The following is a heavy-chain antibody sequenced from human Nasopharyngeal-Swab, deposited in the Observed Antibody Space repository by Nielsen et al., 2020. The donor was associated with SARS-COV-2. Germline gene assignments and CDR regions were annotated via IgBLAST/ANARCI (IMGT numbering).Heavy chain of an antibody. CDR1: GGSISSSSYY. Sequence: GSLRLSCTVSGGSISSSSYYWGWIRQPLGKGLEWIGSIYYSGSTYYNPSLKSRVTISVDTSKNQFSLKLSSVTAADTAVYYCARVRYDILTGYHDNWFDPWGQGTLVTVSS. D-gene: IGHD3-9*01. J-gene: IGHJ5*02. V-gene: IGHV4-39*07. CDR2: IYYSGST. CDR3: ARVRYDILTGYHDNWFDP.